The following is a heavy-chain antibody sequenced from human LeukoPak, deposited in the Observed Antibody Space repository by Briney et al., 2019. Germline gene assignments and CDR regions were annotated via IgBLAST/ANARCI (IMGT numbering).Heavy chain of an antibody. CDR3: AKEIHHYYDSSLGYAFDI. D-gene: IGHD3-22*01. Sequence: GGSLRLSCAASGFTFDDYAMHWVRQVPGKGLEWVSSISWNSASVAYADSLKGRFTISRDNGENSLYLQMNSLKSEDTALYYCAKEIHHYYDSSLGYAFDIWGQGTMVTVSS. CDR2: ISWNSASV. V-gene: IGHV3-9*01. CDR1: GFTFDDYA. J-gene: IGHJ3*02.